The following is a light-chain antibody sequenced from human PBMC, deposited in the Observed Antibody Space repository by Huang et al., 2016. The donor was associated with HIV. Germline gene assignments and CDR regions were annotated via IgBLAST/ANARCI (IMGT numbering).Light chain of an antibody. Sequence: EIVMTQSPVTLSVSPGESATLSCRASQNVSTTLAWYQHKPGRAPRLLSYGASTRATSVPARFSASGSGTEFTLTVGGLRSDDFAVYYCQHYDNWAPATFGQGTKLEFK. V-gene: IGKV3-15*01. CDR2: GAS. CDR3: QHYDNWAPAT. J-gene: IGKJ1*01. CDR1: QNVSTT.